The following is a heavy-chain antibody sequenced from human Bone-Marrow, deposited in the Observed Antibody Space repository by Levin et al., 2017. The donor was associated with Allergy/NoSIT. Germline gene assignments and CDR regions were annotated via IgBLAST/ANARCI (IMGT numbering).Heavy chain of an antibody. D-gene: IGHD3-10*01. J-gene: IGHJ5*02. CDR2: IKRKIDGETT. Sequence: GGSLRLSCGASGFTVSGEWMHWARQTPGEGQEWVALIKRKIDGETTYYAEPVKGRFTISRGDPKNTLYLQMNSLKTEDTAIYYCMNGVSSGSWGQGTLVTVSS. CDR1: GFTVSGEW. CDR3: MNGVSSGS. V-gene: IGHV3-15*01.